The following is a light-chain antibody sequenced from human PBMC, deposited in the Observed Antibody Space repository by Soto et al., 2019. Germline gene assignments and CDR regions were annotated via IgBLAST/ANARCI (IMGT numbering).Light chain of an antibody. Sequence: QSALTQPASVSGSPGQSITISCPGTSSDVGGYNYVSWYQQHPGKAPKLMIYAVNTRPSVVSNRFSGSKSGNTASLTISGLQAEDEADYYCSSYTSSISFGGGTKLTVL. CDR2: AVN. CDR1: SSDVGGYNY. CDR3: SSYTSSIS. V-gene: IGLV2-14*01. J-gene: IGLJ2*01.